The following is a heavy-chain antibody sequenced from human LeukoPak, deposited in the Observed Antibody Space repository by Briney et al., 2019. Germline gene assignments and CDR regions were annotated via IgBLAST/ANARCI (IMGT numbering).Heavy chain of an antibody. CDR1: GYTFTSYY. D-gene: IGHD3-22*01. CDR3: ARDRRYYYGSSGKALDYYYYYSMDV. CDR2: INPSGGST. J-gene: IGHJ6*02. Sequence: ASVTVSCTASGYTFTSYYMHWVRQAPGQGLEWMGIINPSGGSTSYAQKFQGRVTMTRDTSTSTVYMELSSLRSEDTAVYYCARDRRYYYGSSGKALDYYYYYSMDVWGQGTTVTVSS. V-gene: IGHV1-46*01.